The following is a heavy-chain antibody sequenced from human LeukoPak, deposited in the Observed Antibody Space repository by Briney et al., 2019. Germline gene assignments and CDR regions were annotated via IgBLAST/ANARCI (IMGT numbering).Heavy chain of an antibody. D-gene: IGHD6-6*01. J-gene: IGHJ4*02. CDR1: GFTFGDYA. Sequence: GGSLRLSCTASGFTFGDYAMSWFRQAPGKGREWVGFIRSKAYGGTTEYAASVKGRFTISRDDSKSIAYLQMNSLKTEDTAVYYCTRDKRSIAARPDVDYWGQGTLVTVSS. V-gene: IGHV3-49*03. CDR3: TRDKRSIAARPDVDY. CDR2: IRSKAYGGTT.